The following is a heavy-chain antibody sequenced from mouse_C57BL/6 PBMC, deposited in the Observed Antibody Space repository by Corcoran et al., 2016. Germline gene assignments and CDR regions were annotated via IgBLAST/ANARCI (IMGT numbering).Heavy chain of an antibody. V-gene: IGHV14-1*01. Sequence: EVQLQQSGAELVRPGASVKLSCTASGFNIKDYYMHWVKQRPEQGLEWIGRIDPEDGDTESAPKFKGKATLTADTSSNTAYLQLSSLTAEDTAVYYCTNPFITTVVGGYWGQGTTLTVSS. CDR3: TNPFITTVVGGY. CDR2: IDPEDGDT. D-gene: IGHD1-1*01. J-gene: IGHJ2*01. CDR1: GFNIKDYY.